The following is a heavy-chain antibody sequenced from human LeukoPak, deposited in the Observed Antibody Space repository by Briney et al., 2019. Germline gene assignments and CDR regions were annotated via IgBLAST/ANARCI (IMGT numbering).Heavy chain of an antibody. CDR2: ISSSGT. CDR3: ARDPGRSFDY. J-gene: IGHJ4*02. V-gene: IGHV3-23*01. Sequence: GGSLRLSCAASGFTFNNYAMSWVRQAPGKGLEWVSTISSSGTNYADSVKGRFTISRDNSKSTVDLQMNSLRADDTAVYYCARDPGRSFDYWGQGTLVTVSS. CDR1: GFTFNNYA. D-gene: IGHD7-27*01.